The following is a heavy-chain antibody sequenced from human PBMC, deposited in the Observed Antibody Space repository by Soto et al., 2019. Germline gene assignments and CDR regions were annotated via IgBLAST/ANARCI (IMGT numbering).Heavy chain of an antibody. CDR3: ARSAVAATPAYGMDV. CDR1: GGPFSSLA. D-gene: IGHD6-19*01. CDR2: IIPIFGTA. J-gene: IGHJ6*02. V-gene: IGHV1-69*06. Sequence: SVKVSFKSSGGPFSSLAMSFVRQAPGQGLEWMGGIIPIFGTANYAQKFQGRVTITADKSTSTAYMELSSLRSEDTAVYYCARSAVAATPAYGMDVWGQGTTVTVSS.